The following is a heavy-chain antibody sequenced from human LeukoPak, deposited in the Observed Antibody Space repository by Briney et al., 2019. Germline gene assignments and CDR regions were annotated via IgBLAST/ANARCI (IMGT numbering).Heavy chain of an antibody. CDR3: ARHFPYYYDSSGYSGAFDI. CDR2: IYYSGST. V-gene: IGHV4-59*08. Sequence: SETLSLTCTVSGGSMSSYYWSWIRQPPGKGLEWIGYIYYSGSTNYNPSLKSRVTISVDTSKNQFSLKLSSVTAADTAVYYCARHFPYYYDSSGYSGAFDIWGQGTMVTVSS. CDR1: GGSMSSYY. D-gene: IGHD3-22*01. J-gene: IGHJ3*02.